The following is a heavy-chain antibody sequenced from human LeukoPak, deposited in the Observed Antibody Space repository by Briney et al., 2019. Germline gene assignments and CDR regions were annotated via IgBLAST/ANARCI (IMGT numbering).Heavy chain of an antibody. J-gene: IGHJ4*02. CDR3: ARVLTGPRDY. CDR1: GFTFSSYA. V-gene: IGHV3-30*02. D-gene: IGHD3-16*01. CDR2: IRYDGSNK. Sequence: PGGSLRLSCAASGFTFSSYAMHWVRQAPGKGLEWVAFIRYDGSNKYYADSVKGRFTISRDNSKNTLYLQMNSLRAEDTAVYYCARVLTGPRDYWGQGTLVTVSS.